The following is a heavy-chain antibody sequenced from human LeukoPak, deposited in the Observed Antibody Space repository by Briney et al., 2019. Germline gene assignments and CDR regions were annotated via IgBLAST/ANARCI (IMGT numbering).Heavy chain of an antibody. CDR2: IIPIFGTA. Sequence: GASVTVSCTASGGTFSSYAISWVRQAPGQGLEWMGGIIPIFGTANYAQKFQGRVTITADESTSTAYMELSSLRSEDTAVYYCARDWYSSSWSPGDYYYYGMDVWGQGTTVTVSS. D-gene: IGHD6-13*01. J-gene: IGHJ6*02. CDR1: GGTFSSYA. V-gene: IGHV1-69*13. CDR3: ARDWYSSSWSPGDYYYYGMDV.